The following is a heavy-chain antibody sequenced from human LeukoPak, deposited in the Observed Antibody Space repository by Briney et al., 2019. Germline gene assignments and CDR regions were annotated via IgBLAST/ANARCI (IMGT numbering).Heavy chain of an antibody. D-gene: IGHD5-18*01. J-gene: IGHJ1*01. CDR3: ARGSFSADAPLVLDYFHH. CDR2: INPNSGGT. Sequence: ASVKVSCKASGYTFTGYYIHWVRPAPGQGLEWMGWINPNSGGTNYAQKFQGRVTMTRDTSISTAYMELSRLKSDDTAVYYCARGSFSADAPLVLDYFHHWGQGTLVTVSS. V-gene: IGHV1-2*02. CDR1: GYTFTGYY.